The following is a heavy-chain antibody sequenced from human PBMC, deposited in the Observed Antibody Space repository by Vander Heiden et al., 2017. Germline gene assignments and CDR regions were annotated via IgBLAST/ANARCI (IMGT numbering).Heavy chain of an antibody. V-gene: IGHV3-23*01. CDR3: ARDYYGMDV. CDR1: GSTFNRYA. CDR2: ISNSGAST. Sequence: EVQLLESGGGLVQPGGSLRLSCGASGSTFNRYAMSWVRQAPGKGPEWVSEISNSGASTNYADSVKGRFTISRDNSKNTVYLQMNSLRADDTAVYSCARDYYGMDVWGQGTTVIVSS. J-gene: IGHJ6*02.